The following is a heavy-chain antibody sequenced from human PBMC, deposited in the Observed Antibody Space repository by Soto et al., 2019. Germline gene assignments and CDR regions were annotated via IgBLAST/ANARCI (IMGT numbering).Heavy chain of an antibody. D-gene: IGHD3-3*01. V-gene: IGHV3-23*01. J-gene: IGHJ6*02. CDR1: GFTFSDYV. CDR2: ISDGGERT. Sequence: EVQLLESGGDLVQPGGSLRLSCVASGFTFSDYVMSWVRQVPGKGLEWVSSISDGGERTDYRDSVRGRFTISRDNASFTLHLQMNSLRVDDTAIYFCARDRSTDFGLDVWGQGTTVTVSS. CDR3: ARDRSTDFGLDV.